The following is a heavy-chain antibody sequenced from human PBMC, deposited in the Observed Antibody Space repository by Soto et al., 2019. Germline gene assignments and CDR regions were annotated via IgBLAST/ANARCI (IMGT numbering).Heavy chain of an antibody. CDR2: INPSGGST. D-gene: IGHD6-19*01. CDR1: GYTFTGYY. Sequence: ASVKVSCKASGYTFTGYYMHWVRQAPGQGLEWMGIINPSGGSTSYAQKFQGRVTMTRDTSTSIVYMELSSLRSEDTAVYYCAIFLLSVAVDYGMDVCGQGTTVTVSS. V-gene: IGHV1-46*01. CDR3: AIFLLSVAVDYGMDV. J-gene: IGHJ6*02.